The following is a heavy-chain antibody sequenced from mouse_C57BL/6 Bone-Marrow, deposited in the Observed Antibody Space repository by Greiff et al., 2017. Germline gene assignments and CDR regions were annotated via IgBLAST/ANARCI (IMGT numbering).Heavy chain of an antibody. CDR1: GYTFTSYW. V-gene: IGHV1-55*01. CDR2: IYPGGGGT. J-gene: IGHJ2*01. CDR3: ARPSNWDGDY. Sequence: QVQLQQPGAELVKPGASVKISCKASGYTFTSYWITWVKRRPGQGLEWIGDIYPGGGGTNYNEKFKSKATLTVDTSSSTAYMQLSSLTSEDSAVYYCARPSNWDGDYWGQGTTLTVSS. D-gene: IGHD4-1*01.